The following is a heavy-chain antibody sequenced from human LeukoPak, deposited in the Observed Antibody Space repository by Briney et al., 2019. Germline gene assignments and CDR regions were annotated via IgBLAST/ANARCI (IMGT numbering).Heavy chain of an antibody. V-gene: IGHV3-30*14. D-gene: IGHD6-13*01. CDR1: GFTFSSYA. J-gene: IGHJ4*02. CDR2: ISYDGSNK. Sequence: PGGFLRLSCAASGFTFSSYAMHWVRQAPGKGLEWVAVISYDGSNKYYADSVKGRFTISRDNSKNTLYLQMNSLRAEDTAVYYCARELVFRKAAAGTGPGDYWGQGTLVTVSS. CDR3: ARELVFRKAAAGTGPGDY.